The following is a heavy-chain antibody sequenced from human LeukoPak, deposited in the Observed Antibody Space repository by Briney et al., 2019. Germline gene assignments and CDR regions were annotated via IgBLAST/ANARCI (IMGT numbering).Heavy chain of an antibody. V-gene: IGHV3-7*01. CDR1: GFTFSGYW. CDR3: ARESGVVVPAAILSGNWFDP. J-gene: IGHJ5*02. D-gene: IGHD2-2*02. Sequence: GGSLRLSCAASGFTFSGYWMSWVRQAPGKGLEWVANINQDGSEKYYVDSVKGRFTISRDNAKNSLFLQMGSLRVEDTAVYYCARESGVVVPAAILSGNWFDPWGQGTLVTVSS. CDR2: INQDGSEK.